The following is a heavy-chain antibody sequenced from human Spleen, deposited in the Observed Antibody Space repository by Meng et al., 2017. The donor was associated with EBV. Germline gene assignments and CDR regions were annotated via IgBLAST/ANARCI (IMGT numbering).Heavy chain of an antibody. D-gene: IGHD3-10*01. Sequence: VVVGRSGPEVRSPGSRVKVSCKPPGGTLRSDAISWGRQAPGQGLEWMGGLIPMSDAPHYAQKFQGRVTITADESTSTHYMDLSGLRSEDTAVYYCASESGRGFTPDYWGQGTLVTVSS. V-gene: IGHV1-69*01. CDR1: GGTLRSDA. CDR3: ASESGRGFTPDY. CDR2: LIPMSDAP. J-gene: IGHJ4*02.